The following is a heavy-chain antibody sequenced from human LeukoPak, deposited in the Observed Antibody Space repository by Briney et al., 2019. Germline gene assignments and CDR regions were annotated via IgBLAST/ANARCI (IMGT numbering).Heavy chain of an antibody. Sequence: GGSLRLSCAASGFTISSYSMNWVRQAPGKGLEWVSYISISGNMIYYADSVKGRFTISRDNAKNSLYLQMNSLRAEDTAVYYCARDIAEHGMDVWGQGTTVTVSS. CDR1: GFTISSYS. CDR3: ARDIAEHGMDV. CDR2: ISISGNMI. D-gene: IGHD1-14*01. J-gene: IGHJ6*02. V-gene: IGHV3-48*04.